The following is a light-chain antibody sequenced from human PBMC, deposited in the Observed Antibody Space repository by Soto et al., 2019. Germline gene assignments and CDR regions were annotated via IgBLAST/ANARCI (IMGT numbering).Light chain of an antibody. CDR1: QSISNW. J-gene: IGKJ4*01. V-gene: IGKV1-5*03. CDR2: KTS. Sequence: DIQMTQSPSSVSASVGDRVTITCRASQSISNWLAWYQQKPGKAPKLLIYKTSNLDSGVPSRFSGSGSGTEFSLTISSLQPDDFATYYCQQYKSFSLTFGGGTRVEVK. CDR3: QQYKSFSLT.